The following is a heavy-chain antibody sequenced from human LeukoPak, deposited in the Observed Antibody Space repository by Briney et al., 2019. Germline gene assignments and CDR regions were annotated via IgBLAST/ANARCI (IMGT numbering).Heavy chain of an antibody. CDR3: AKDYGLYYDSSGFDY. CDR2: IWYDGTNK. D-gene: IGHD3-22*01. Sequence: GTSLRLSCAASGFTFSSYGMHWVRQAPGKGLEWVALIWYDGTNKYYADSVKGRFTISRDNSKNTLYLQMNSLRAEDTAVYYCAKDYGLYYDSSGFDYWGQGTLVTVSS. V-gene: IGHV3-33*06. J-gene: IGHJ4*02. CDR1: GFTFSSYG.